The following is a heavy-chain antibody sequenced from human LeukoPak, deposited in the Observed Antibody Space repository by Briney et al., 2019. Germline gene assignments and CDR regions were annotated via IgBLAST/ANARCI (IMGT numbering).Heavy chain of an antibody. CDR1: GGSIISYY. V-gene: IGHV4-59*01. Sequence: SETLSLTCTVSGGSIISYYWSWIRQPPGKGLEWIGYIYYSGSTNYNPFLKSRVTISVDMSKNQFSLKLSSVTAADTAVYYCARDANVDAFDFWGQGTMVTVSS. CDR2: IYYSGST. CDR3: ARDANVDAFDF. J-gene: IGHJ3*01. D-gene: IGHD2-8*01.